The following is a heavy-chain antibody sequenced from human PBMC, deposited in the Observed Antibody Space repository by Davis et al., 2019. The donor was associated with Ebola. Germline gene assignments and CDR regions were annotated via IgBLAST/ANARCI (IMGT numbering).Heavy chain of an antibody. J-gene: IGHJ6*03. D-gene: IGHD2/OR15-2a*01. CDR2: ISYDASKI. CDR1: GFTFSSYT. Sequence: PGGSLRLSCAASGFTFSSYTMHWVRQAPGKGLEWVAVISYDASKIYYVESVRGRFTISRDNSKNTLYLQMNSLRGDDTAVYYCARTFSNYYYHMDVWGKGITVTVSS. V-gene: IGHV3-30-3*01. CDR3: ARTFSNYYYHMDV.